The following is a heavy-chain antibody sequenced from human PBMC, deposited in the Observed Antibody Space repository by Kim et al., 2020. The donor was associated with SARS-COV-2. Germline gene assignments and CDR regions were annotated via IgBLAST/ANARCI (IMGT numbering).Heavy chain of an antibody. CDR2: ISSSSSYT. V-gene: IGHV3-11*06. CDR3: ARDGGKGPFGGVIYFHY. Sequence: GGSLRLSCAASGFTFSDYYMSWIRQAPGKGLEWVSYISSSSSYTNYADSVKGRFTISRDNAKNSLYLQMNSLRAEDTAVYYCARDGGKGPFGGVIYFHYWGQGTLVTVSS. D-gene: IGHD3-16*01. J-gene: IGHJ4*02. CDR1: GFTFSDYY.